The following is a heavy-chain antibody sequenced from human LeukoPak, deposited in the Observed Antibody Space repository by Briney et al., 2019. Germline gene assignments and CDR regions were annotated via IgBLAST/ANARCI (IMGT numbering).Heavy chain of an antibody. J-gene: IGHJ5*02. CDR2: IYSSGST. CDR3: AKGTHSSSWHWYDP. V-gene: IGHV3-53*05. CDR1: GFTVSSNY. Sequence: GGSLRLSCAASGFTVSSNYMSWVRQAPGKGLEWVSVIYSSGSTYYADSVKGRFTISRDNSKNTLYLQMNSLRAEDTAVYYCAKGTHSSSWHWYDPWGQGTLVTVST. D-gene: IGHD6-13*01.